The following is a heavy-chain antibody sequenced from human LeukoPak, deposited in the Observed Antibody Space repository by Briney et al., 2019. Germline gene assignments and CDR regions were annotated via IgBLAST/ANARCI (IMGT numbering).Heavy chain of an antibody. CDR1: GFTFSSYW. CDR2: INSDGCST. J-gene: IGHJ3*02. Sequence: PGGSLRLSCAASGFTFSSYWMHWVRQAPGKGLVWVSRINSDGCSTSYADSVKGRFTISRDNAKNTLYLQMNSLRAEDTAVYYCALGSYYDFWSGYYFKAFDIWGQGTMVTVSS. V-gene: IGHV3-74*01. CDR3: ALGSYYDFWSGYYFKAFDI. D-gene: IGHD3-3*01.